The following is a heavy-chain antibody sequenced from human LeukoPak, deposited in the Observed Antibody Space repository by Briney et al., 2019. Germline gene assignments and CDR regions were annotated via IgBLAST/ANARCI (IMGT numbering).Heavy chain of an antibody. Sequence: SETLSLTCTVSGYSISSGYYWGWIRQPPGKGLEWVGSIYHSGSTHFNPSLKSRVTISVDTSKNQFSLKLSSVTAADTAVYYCATYYTIFDPFDYWGQGTLVTVSS. CDR3: ATYYTIFDPFDY. D-gene: IGHD3-3*01. CDR2: IYHSGST. V-gene: IGHV4-38-2*02. J-gene: IGHJ4*02. CDR1: GYSISSGYY.